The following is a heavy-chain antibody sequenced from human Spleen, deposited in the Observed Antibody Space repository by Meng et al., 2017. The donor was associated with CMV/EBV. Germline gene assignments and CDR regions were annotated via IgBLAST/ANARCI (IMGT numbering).Heavy chain of an antibody. CDR1: GYRFSDHG. V-gene: IGHV1-2*02. CDR3: ARDSYSGSYYY. D-gene: IGHD1-26*01. Sequence: VQLVQSGSELKNPGASVKVSCKASGYRFSDHGIIWVRQAPGQGLEWMGWINPNSGGTNYAQKFQGRVTMTRDTSISTAYMELSRLRSDDTAVYYCARDSYSGSYYYWGQGTLVTVFS. CDR2: INPNSGGT. J-gene: IGHJ4*02.